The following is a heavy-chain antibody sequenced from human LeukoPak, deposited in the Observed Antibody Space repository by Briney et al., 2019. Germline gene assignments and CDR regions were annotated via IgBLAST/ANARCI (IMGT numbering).Heavy chain of an antibody. CDR3: ARSHHSSSWYGFSY. V-gene: IGHV1-2*06. CDR2: INPNSGGT. Sequence: ASVKVSCKASGYTFTGYYMHWVRQAPGQGLEWLGRINPNSGGTNYAQKFQGGVTMTRDTSISTAYMELSRLRSDDTAVYYCARSHHSSSWYGFSYWGQGTLVTVSS. CDR1: GYTFTGYY. J-gene: IGHJ4*02. D-gene: IGHD6-13*01.